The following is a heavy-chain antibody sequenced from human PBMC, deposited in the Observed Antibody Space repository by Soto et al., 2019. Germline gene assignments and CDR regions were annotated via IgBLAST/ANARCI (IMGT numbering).Heavy chain of an antibody. J-gene: IGHJ4*02. V-gene: IGHV3-33*01. CDR1: GCTFNSYG. CDR3: ARDRPQSGFDY. CDR2: IWYDGSNK. Sequence: QVQLVESGGGVVQPGRSLRLSCAAAGCTFNSYGMHWVCQAPGKGLVRVAAIWYDGSNKYYGDSVKGRFPISRDNSKNTLNLQRSGVRAEDTAVYYCARDRPQSGFDYWGQGTLVTASS. D-gene: IGHD3-10*01.